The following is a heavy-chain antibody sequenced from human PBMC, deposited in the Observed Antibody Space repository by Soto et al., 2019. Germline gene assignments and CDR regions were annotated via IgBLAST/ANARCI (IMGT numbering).Heavy chain of an antibody. CDR2: IYYSGST. Sequence: SETLSLTCTVSGGSISSYYWSWIRQPPGKGLEWIGYIYYSGSTNYNPSLKSRVTISVDTSKNQFSLKLSSVTAADTAVYYCARGFLGYCSGGSCQHHYYYYYGKDVWGQGTTVTVSS. CDR3: ARGFLGYCSGGSCQHHYYYYYGKDV. J-gene: IGHJ6*02. D-gene: IGHD2-15*01. V-gene: IGHV4-59*01. CDR1: GGSISSYY.